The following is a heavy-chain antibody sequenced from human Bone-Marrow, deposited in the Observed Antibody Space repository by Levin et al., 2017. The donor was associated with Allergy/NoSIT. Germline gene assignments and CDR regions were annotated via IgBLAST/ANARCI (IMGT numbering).Heavy chain of an antibody. CDR1: GYPFSTYG. J-gene: IGHJ4*02. CDR2: ISDYSGNA. D-gene: IGHD1-26*01. Sequence: KSGESLKISCKASGYPFSTYGIGWVRQAPGQGLEWMGWISDYSGNADYEPKFQGRVTMTADTSTDTGFMELTSLRINDTAVYYCARGGGHWEPLTDWGQGTKVTVSS. CDR3: ARGGGHWEPLTD. V-gene: IGHV1-18*01.